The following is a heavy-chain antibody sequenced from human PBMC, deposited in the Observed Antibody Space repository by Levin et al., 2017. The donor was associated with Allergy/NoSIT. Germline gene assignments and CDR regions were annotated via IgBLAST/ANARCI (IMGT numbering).Heavy chain of an antibody. CDR1: GFTFSSYG. CDR3: AKDPYGSGPINLGAFDI. V-gene: IGHV3-30*18. J-gene: IGHJ3*02. CDR2: ISYDGSNK. Sequence: PGGSLRLSCAASGFTFSSYGMHWVRQAPGKGLEWVAVISYDGSNKYYADSVKGRFTISRDNSKNTLYLQMNSLRAEDTAVYYCAKDPYGSGPINLGAFDIWGQGTMVTVSS. D-gene: IGHD3-10*01.